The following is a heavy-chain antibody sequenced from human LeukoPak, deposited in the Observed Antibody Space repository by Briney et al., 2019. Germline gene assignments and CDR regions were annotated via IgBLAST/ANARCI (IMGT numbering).Heavy chain of an antibody. D-gene: IGHD3-22*01. CDR2: IWYDGSNK. CDR1: GFTFSSYG. V-gene: IGHV3-33*01. CDR3: ARDKGDYDRSGSLFVF. J-gene: IGHJ4*02. Sequence: GGSLRLSCAASGFTFSSYGMHWVRQAPGKGLEWVAVIWYDGSNKYYADSVKGRFTISRDNSKNTLYLRMNSLRAEDTAVYYCARDKGDYDRSGSLFVFGGQGSLVTVSS.